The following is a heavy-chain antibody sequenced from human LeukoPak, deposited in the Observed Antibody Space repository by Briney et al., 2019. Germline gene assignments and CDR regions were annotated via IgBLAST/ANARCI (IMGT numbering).Heavy chain of an antibody. Sequence: GGSLRLSCAASGFTFSSYGMHWVRQAPGKGLEWVAFIRYDGSNKYYADSVKGRFTISRDNSKNTLYLQMNSLRAEDTAVYYCARTFKDIVVVPAATSFDYWGQGTLVTVSS. CDR3: ARTFKDIVVVPAATSFDY. CDR1: GFTFSSYG. J-gene: IGHJ4*02. V-gene: IGHV3-30*02. D-gene: IGHD2-2*01. CDR2: IRYDGSNK.